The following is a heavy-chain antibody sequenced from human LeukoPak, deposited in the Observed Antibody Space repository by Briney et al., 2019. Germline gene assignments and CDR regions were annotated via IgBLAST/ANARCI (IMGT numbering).Heavy chain of an antibody. Sequence: GASVKVSCKTSGYPFTNYYMHWVRQAPGQGLEWMGIINPSGGSTSYAPRFQGRVTVTRDTSTSTVHMELSSLRFEDTAVYYCARGAETNPTDYWGQGTLVTVSS. CDR2: INPSGGST. CDR1: GYPFTNYY. V-gene: IGHV1-46*01. CDR3: ARGAETNPTDY. D-gene: IGHD1-1*01. J-gene: IGHJ4*02.